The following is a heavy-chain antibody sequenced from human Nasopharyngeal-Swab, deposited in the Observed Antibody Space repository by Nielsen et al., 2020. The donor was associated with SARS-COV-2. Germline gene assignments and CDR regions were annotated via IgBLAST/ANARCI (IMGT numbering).Heavy chain of an antibody. Sequence: SETLSLTGAVSGGSISRSSWGSLVSEPTGKGLEWIGEIYHSGSTNYSPSLKSRVTISLDKSKNQFSLKLSSVTAADTAVYYCSRVAIGDNWFDPWGQGTLVTVSS. J-gene: IGHJ5*02. D-gene: IGHD2/OR15-2a*01. CDR2: IYHSGST. CDR1: GGSISRSSW. CDR3: SRVAIGDNWFDP. V-gene: IGHV4-4*02.